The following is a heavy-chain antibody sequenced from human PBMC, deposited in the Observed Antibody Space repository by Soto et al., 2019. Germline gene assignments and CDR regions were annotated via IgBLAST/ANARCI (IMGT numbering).Heavy chain of an antibody. CDR2: IYYSGST. V-gene: IGHV4-31*03. J-gene: IGHJ5*02. CDR3: AREIVVVVAARSNWFDP. CDR1: SGSIRSGGYY. D-gene: IGHD2-15*01. Sequence: SATLSLTCTFSSGSIRSGGYYWSWIRQHPGKGLEWIGYIYYSGSTYYNPSLKSRVTISVDTSKNQFSLKLSSVTAADTAVYYXAREIVVVVAARSNWFDPWGQGTLVTAPQ.